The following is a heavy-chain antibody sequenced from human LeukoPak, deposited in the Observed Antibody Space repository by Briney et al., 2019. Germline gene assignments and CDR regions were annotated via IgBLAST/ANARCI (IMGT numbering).Heavy chain of an antibody. D-gene: IGHD3-16*01. CDR1: GYTLPELS. J-gene: IGHJ4*02. Sequence: ASVKVPCKVSGYTLPELSIHWVRQAPGRGLEWMGGFDPENGETVSARRLQGRLTMTEDTSSDTAYMELSSLTSEDTAVYYCAASGGYDYWGQGTLITVSS. V-gene: IGHV1-24*01. CDR2: FDPENGET. CDR3: AASGGYDY.